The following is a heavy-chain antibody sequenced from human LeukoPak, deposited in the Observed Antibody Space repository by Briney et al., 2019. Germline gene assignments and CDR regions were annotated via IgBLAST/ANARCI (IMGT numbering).Heavy chain of an antibody. D-gene: IGHD6-19*01. CDR2: IRYDGSDK. CDR3: SGSAAFDY. J-gene: IGHJ4*02. CDR1: GFIFTDYG. Sequence: GGSLRLSCAASGFIFTDYGMHWVRQAPGKGLEWLTFIRYDGSDKYYADSVKGRFTISRDNSKNTLYLQMNSLRAEDTAVYFCSGSAAFDYWGQGTLVTVSS. V-gene: IGHV3-30*02.